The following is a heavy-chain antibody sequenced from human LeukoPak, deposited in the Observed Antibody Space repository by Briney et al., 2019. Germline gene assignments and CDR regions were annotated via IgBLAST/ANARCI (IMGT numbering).Heavy chain of an antibody. Sequence: GGSLRLSCAASGFSFSSYEMNWVRQAPGKGLEWVSYISSSGSTKEYADSVKGRFTISRDNAKNSLYLQMNSLRVEDTAVYYCAREEGLDYWGQGTLVIVPS. J-gene: IGHJ4*02. CDR3: AREEGLDY. CDR1: GFSFSSYE. V-gene: IGHV3-48*03. CDR2: ISSSGSTK. D-gene: IGHD5-12*01.